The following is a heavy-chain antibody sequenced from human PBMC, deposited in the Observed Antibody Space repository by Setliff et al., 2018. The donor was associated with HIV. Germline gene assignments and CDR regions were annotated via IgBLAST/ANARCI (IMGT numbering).Heavy chain of an antibody. J-gene: IGHJ3*02. Sequence: ASVKVSCKASGYSFAWYGLSWVRQAPGQGLEWMGWISGFNGNTKYAQSFQDRVAMTTETATSTAYMELRSLRSDDTAVYCCARVPYRCAWLSGGHDAFDIWGQGTMVTVSS. V-gene: IGHV1-18*01. CDR2: ISGFNGNT. CDR3: ARVPYRCAWLSGGHDAFDI. D-gene: IGHD6-19*01. CDR1: GYSFAWYG.